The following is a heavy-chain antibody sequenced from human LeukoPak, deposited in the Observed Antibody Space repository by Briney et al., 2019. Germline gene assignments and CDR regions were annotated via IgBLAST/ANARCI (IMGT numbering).Heavy chain of an antibody. D-gene: IGHD3-10*01. Sequence: PGGSLRLSCTASGFTFSSYGMHWVRQAPGKGLEWLAVVSSDGSITYYPDSVNVKGRFTISRDNAKKSLYLQMNSLRAEDTAVYYCARGGENYYGSGSHDYWGQGTLVTVSS. CDR1: GFTFSSYG. CDR3: ARGGENYYGSGSHDY. V-gene: IGHV3-30*03. J-gene: IGHJ4*02. CDR2: VSSDGSIT.